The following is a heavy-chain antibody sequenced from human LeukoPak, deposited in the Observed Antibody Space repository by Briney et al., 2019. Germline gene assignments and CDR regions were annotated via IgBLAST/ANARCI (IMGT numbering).Heavy chain of an antibody. CDR1: GFTFSSYS. Sequence: GSLRLSCAASGFTFSSYSMNWVRQAPGKGLEWVSSISSSSSYIYYADSVKGRFTISRDNAKNSLYLRMNSLRAEDTAVYYCARHVGYRAFDIWGQGTMVTVSS. V-gene: IGHV3-21*01. CDR2: ISSSSSYI. CDR3: ARHVGYRAFDI. D-gene: IGHD1-1*01. J-gene: IGHJ3*02.